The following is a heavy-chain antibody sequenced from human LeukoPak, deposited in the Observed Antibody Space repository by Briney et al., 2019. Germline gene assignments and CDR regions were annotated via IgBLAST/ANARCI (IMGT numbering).Heavy chain of an antibody. CDR3: AREAGIAAAATAEGMDV. V-gene: IGHV3-66*01. CDR2: IYSGGST. CDR1: EFSVGSNY. J-gene: IGHJ6*04. D-gene: IGHD6-13*01. Sequence: PGGSLRLSCAASEFSVGSNYMTWVRQAPGKGLEWVSLIYSGGSTYYADSVKGRFTISRDNSKNTLYLQMNSLRAEDTAVYYCAREAGIAAAATAEGMDVWGKGTTVTVSS.